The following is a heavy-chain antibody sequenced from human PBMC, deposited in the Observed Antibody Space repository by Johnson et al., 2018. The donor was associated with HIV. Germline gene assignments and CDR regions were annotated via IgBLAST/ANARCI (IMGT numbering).Heavy chain of an antibody. J-gene: IGHJ3*02. CDR2: IRYDGSNK. V-gene: IGHV3-30*02. CDR3: AKAREYDSTGHDAFDI. Sequence: QVQLVEYGGGVVQPGRSLRLSCAASGFTFSSYGMHWVRQAPGKGLEWVAFIRYDGSNKYYADSVKGRFTISRDNSKNTLYLQMNSLRAEDTAVYYCAKAREYDSTGHDAFDIWGQGTMVTVSS. D-gene: IGHD3-22*01. CDR1: GFTFSSYG.